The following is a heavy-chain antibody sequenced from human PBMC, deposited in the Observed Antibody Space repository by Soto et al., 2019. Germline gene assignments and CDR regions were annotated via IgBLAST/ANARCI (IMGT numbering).Heavy chain of an antibody. V-gene: IGHV4-59*01. CDR2: VFDSGST. CDR3: ARARSRWTTLEY. J-gene: IGHJ4*02. CDR1: GDSISTFY. D-gene: IGHD3-3*01. Sequence: SETLSLTCIVSGDSISTFYWSWIRQPPGKGLEWIGNVFDSGSTNYNPSLKSRVTIPAETSKNHISLKLRSVTAADTAVYYCARARSRWTTLEYWGQGTLVTVSS.